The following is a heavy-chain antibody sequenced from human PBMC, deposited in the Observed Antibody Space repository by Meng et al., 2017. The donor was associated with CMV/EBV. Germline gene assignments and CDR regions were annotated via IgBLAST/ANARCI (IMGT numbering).Heavy chain of an antibody. D-gene: IGHD3-16*01. Sequence: AQLVRSGAEVKKPGASVKVSCKASGYPFTSYVSSWVRQAPGRGLEWMGWISAYNSNTNYAQKLQGRVTMTTDTSTSTAYMELRSLRSDDTAVYYCARVGGGNWFDPWGQGTLVTVSS. CDR3: ARVGGGNWFDP. CDR2: ISAYNSNT. J-gene: IGHJ5*02. CDR1: GYPFTSYV. V-gene: IGHV1-18*01.